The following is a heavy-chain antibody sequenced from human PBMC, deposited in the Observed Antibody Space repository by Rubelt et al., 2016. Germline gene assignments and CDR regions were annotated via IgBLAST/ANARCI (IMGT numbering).Heavy chain of an antibody. CDR3: ASSSSWYLFDY. CDR1: GFTFSSYA. Sequence: LVQPGGSLRLSCAASGFTFSSYAMSWVRQAPGKGLEWVSSISGSGGSTYYADSVKGRFTISRDNSKNTLYLQMNSLRAEDTAGYYCASSSSWYLFDYGGQGTLVTVSS. V-gene: IGHV3-23*01. J-gene: IGHJ4*02. D-gene: IGHD6-13*01. CDR2: ISGSGGST.